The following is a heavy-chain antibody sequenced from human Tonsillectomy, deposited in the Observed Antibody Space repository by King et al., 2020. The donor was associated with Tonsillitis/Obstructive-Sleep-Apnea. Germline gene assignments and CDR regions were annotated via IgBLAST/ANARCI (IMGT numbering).Heavy chain of an antibody. D-gene: IGHD3-22*01. CDR3: ARDSMSHYYDSSAYYTFNY. CDR2: ISAHNGHT. Sequence: QLVQSGAEVKKPGASVKVSCKASGYTFTNYGISWVRQAPGQGLEWMAWISAHNGHTNYAQKLQGRVTMTTDTSTSTAYMELRSLRSDDTAVYYCARDSMSHYYDSSAYYTFNYWGRGTLVTVSS. J-gene: IGHJ4*02. CDR1: GYTFTNYG. V-gene: IGHV1-18*01.